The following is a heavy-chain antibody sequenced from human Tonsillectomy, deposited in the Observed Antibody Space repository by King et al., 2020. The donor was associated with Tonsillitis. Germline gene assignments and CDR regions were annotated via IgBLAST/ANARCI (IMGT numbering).Heavy chain of an antibody. J-gene: IGHJ5*02. CDR3: ARDLYYYHTSGYYRDWFDP. V-gene: IGHV4-4*07. CDR1: GGSISSYS. CDR2: IYTNGST. Sequence: VQLQESGPRLVKPSETLSLTCTVSGGSISSYSWSWIRQPAGKGLEWIGRIYTNGSTNYKSSLKSRVTMSVDTSKNQFSLKLSSVTAADTAVYYCARDLYYYHTSGYYRDWFDPWGQGTLVTVSS. D-gene: IGHD3-22*01.